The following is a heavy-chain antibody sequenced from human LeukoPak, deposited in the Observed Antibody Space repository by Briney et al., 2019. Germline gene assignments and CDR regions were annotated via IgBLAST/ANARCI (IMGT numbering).Heavy chain of an antibody. J-gene: IGHJ4*02. CDR3: ARSRSSSWFLFDY. CDR1: GASISSYY. V-gene: IGHV4-59*01. Sequence: PSETLSLTCTVSGASISSYYWSWIRQPPGKGLEWIGYVYYSGSTNYNPSLKSRVTISVDTSKNQFSLKLNSVTAADTAVYYCARSRSSSWFLFDYWGQGTLVTVSS. CDR2: VYYSGST. D-gene: IGHD6-13*01.